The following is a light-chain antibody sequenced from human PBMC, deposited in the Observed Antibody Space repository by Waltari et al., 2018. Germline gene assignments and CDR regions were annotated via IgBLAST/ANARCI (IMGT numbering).Light chain of an antibody. V-gene: IGKV1-9*01. CDR2: AAS. J-gene: IGKJ3*01. Sequence: DIQLTQSPSFLSASVGDRVTITCRASQGISSYLAWYQPKPGKAPKLLIYAASTLQSGVPSRFSGSGSGTEFTLTISSLQPEDFATYYCQQLNSVFPFGPGTKVDIK. CDR1: QGISSY. CDR3: QQLNSVFP.